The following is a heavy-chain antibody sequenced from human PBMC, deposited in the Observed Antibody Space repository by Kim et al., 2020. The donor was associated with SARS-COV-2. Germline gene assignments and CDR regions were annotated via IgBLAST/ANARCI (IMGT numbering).Heavy chain of an antibody. Sequence: ASVKVSCKASGYTFTSYYMHWVRQAPGQGLEWMGIINPSGGSTSYAQKFQGRVTMTRDTSTSTVYMELSSLRSEDTAVYYCARYPLRTTVVTPGFDYWGQGTLVTVSS. V-gene: IGHV1-46*01. CDR2: INPSGGST. D-gene: IGHD4-17*01. CDR3: ARYPLRTTVVTPGFDY. CDR1: GYTFTSYY. J-gene: IGHJ4*02.